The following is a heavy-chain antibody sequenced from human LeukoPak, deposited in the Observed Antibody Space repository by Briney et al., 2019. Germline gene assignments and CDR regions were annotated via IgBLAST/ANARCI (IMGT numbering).Heavy chain of an antibody. D-gene: IGHD2-2*01. V-gene: IGHV5-51*01. Sequence: GESLKISCKGSGYSFASYWIAWVRQMPGKGLEWMGIIYPGDSDTRYSPSFQGQVTISADKSISTAYLQWSSLQASDTAIYYCARQWGDCSSTSCYSAYWGQGTLVTVSS. CDR1: GYSFASYW. CDR3: ARQWGDCSSTSCYSAY. J-gene: IGHJ4*02. CDR2: IYPGDSDT.